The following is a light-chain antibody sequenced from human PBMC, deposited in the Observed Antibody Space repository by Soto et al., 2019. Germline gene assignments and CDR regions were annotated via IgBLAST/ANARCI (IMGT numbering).Light chain of an antibody. Sequence: SYELTQPLSVSVALGQTAKITGGGNNIGSKNVHWYQQKPAQAPVVVIYRDTNRPSGSPERFSGSSSGNTATLTISRAQAGDEADYYCQVWDSSLVVFGGGTKLTVL. CDR3: QVWDSSLVV. V-gene: IGLV3-9*01. CDR2: RDT. CDR1: NIGSKN. J-gene: IGLJ2*01.